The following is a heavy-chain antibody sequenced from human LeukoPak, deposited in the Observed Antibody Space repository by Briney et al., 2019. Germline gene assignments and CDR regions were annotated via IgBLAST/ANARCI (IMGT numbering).Heavy chain of an antibody. D-gene: IGHD2-2*01. CDR1: GFTFSSYA. CDR2: ISGSGGST. CDR3: AKDPPLFCSSTSCYAPFDY. J-gene: IGHJ4*02. V-gene: IGHV3-23*01. Sequence: PGGSLRLSCAASGFTFSSYAMSWVRQAPGKGLEWVSAISGSGGSTYYADSVKGRFTISRDNSKNTLYLQMNSLRAEDPAVYYCAKDPPLFCSSTSCYAPFDYWGQGTLVTVSS.